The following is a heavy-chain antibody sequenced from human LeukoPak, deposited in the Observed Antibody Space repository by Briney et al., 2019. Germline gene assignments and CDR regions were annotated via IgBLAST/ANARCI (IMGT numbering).Heavy chain of an antibody. Sequence: SQTLSLTCIVSGGSISSGDYYWSWIRQPPGKGLEWIGYIYYSGSTNYNPSLKSRVTISVDTSKNQFSLKLSSVTAADTAVYYCARVLPYSSGLDYWGQGTLVTVSS. J-gene: IGHJ4*02. V-gene: IGHV4-30-4*01. CDR2: IYYSGST. CDR3: ARVLPYSSGLDY. CDR1: GGSISSGDYY. D-gene: IGHD6-19*01.